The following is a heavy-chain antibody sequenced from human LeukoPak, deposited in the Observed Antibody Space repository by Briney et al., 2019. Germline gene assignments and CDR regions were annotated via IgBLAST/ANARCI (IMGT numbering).Heavy chain of an antibody. V-gene: IGHV3-23*01. J-gene: IGHJ4*02. CDR2: IGDSGDGT. CDR3: AKYRQWLLRDPLFDY. CDR1: GFTLSNYA. Sequence: GSLRLSCVASGFTLSNYAMSWVRQAPGKGLEWVSGIGDSGDGTYYAASVKGRFTISRDNSKNSLYLQMNSLRGEDTAVYYCAKYRQWLLRDPLFDYWGQGTLVTVSS. D-gene: IGHD5-12*01.